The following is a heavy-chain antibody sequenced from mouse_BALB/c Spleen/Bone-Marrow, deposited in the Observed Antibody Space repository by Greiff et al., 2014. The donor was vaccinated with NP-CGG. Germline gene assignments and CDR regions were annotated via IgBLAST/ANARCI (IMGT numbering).Heavy chain of an antibody. J-gene: IGHJ4*01. Sequence: ESGPGLVAPSQSLSITCTVSGFSLTGYGVSWVRQPPGKGLEWLGMIWGDGSTDYNSALKSRLSISKDNSKSQVFLKVNSLQTEDTARYYCARDSFLITRALDYWGQGTSVTASS. D-gene: IGHD2-4*01. CDR2: IWGDGST. CDR3: ARDSFLITRALDY. V-gene: IGHV2-6-7*01. CDR1: GFSLTGYG.